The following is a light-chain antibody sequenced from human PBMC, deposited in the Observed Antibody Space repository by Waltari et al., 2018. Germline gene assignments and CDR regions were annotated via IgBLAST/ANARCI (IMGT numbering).Light chain of an antibody. Sequence: DIQMTQSPSSLSASVGDRVTITCRASQGIASSLAWYQQKPGEVPNLLIYSASILQSGVPSRFSGSGSGTEFTLTISSLQPEDVATYYCQEYDTGPLFTFGPGTKVEIK. CDR1: QGIASS. CDR2: SAS. CDR3: QEYDTGPLFT. V-gene: IGKV1-27*01. J-gene: IGKJ3*01.